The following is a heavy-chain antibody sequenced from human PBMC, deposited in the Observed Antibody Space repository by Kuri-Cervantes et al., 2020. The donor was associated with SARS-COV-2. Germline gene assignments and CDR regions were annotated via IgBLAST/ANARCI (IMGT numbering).Heavy chain of an antibody. Sequence: GGSLRLSCAASGFTFSSYSMNWVRQAPGKGLEWVSYISSSSSTIYYADSVKGRFTTSRDNAKNSLYLQMNSLRAEDTAVYYCARDYDILTGYRVDYWGQGTLVTVSS. J-gene: IGHJ4*02. V-gene: IGHV3-48*04. CDR1: GFTFSSYS. CDR2: ISSSSSTI. D-gene: IGHD3-9*01. CDR3: ARDYDILTGYRVDY.